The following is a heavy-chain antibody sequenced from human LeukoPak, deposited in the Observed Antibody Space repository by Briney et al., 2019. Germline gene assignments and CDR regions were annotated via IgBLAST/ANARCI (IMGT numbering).Heavy chain of an antibody. Sequence: ASVKVSCKASGYSFTNYDINWVRQATGQGLEWMGWMNPKSGDTGYSQKFQGRVFITRDTSINTAYMELSSLGSDDTAVYYCARGDDMDVWGKGTTVTISS. CDR3: ARGDDMDV. J-gene: IGHJ6*03. CDR1: GYSFTNYD. CDR2: MNPKSGDT. V-gene: IGHV1-8*03.